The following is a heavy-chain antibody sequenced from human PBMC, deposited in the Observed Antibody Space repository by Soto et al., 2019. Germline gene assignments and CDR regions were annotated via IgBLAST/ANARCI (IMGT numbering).Heavy chain of an antibody. Sequence: SETLSLTCTVSGGSISSSSYYWGWIRQPPGKGLEWIGSIYYSGSTYYNPSLKSRVTISVDTSKHQFSLKLSSVTAADTAVYYCARQRRDYDFWSGYYSYYYYGRDVWGQGTTVTVSS. CDR2: IYYSGST. CDR1: GGSISSSSYY. J-gene: IGHJ6*02. D-gene: IGHD3-3*01. CDR3: ARQRRDYDFWSGYYSYYYYGRDV. V-gene: IGHV4-39*01.